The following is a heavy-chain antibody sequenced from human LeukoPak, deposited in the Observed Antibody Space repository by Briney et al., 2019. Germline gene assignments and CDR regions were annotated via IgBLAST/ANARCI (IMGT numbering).Heavy chain of an antibody. CDR2: MNPNSGNT. V-gene: IGHV1-8*01. CDR1: GYTFTSYD. Sequence: ASVKVSCKASGYTFTSYDINWVRQATGQGLEWMGWMNPNSGNTGYAQEFQGRVTMTRNTSISTAYMELSSLRSEDTAVYYCARADSLSYGSGSYYANWGQGTLVTVSS. D-gene: IGHD3-10*01. J-gene: IGHJ4*02. CDR3: ARADSLSYGSGSYYAN.